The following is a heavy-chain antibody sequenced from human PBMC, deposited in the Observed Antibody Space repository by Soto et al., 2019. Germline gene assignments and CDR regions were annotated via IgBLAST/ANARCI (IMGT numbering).Heavy chain of an antibody. CDR1: GFNFNDYA. Sequence: EVQLVESGGGLVRPGSSLRLSCAASGFNFNDYAMHWVRRAPGKGLEWVSGITWNSGDTGYADSVKGRFTVSRDNAKNSVYLEINNLRPEDTALYYCAKDHLGGAMAVPFFDSRGQGALVTVSS. CDR2: ITWNSGDT. CDR3: AKDHLGGAMAVPFFDS. D-gene: IGHD5-18*01. J-gene: IGHJ4*02. V-gene: IGHV3-9*01.